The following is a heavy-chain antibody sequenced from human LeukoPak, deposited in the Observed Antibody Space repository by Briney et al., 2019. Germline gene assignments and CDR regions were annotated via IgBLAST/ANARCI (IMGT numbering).Heavy chain of an antibody. CDR1: GGSVTTTNW. V-gene: IGHV4-4*02. J-gene: IGHJ4*02. Sequence: SGTLSLTCGVSGGSVTTTNWWTWVRQPPGKGLEWIGEVHLNGRTHYNPSLESRLTMSVDLSENHISLKLTSVTAADTAVYYCAREGGFHRPLDYSGQGILVTVSS. CDR3: AREGGFHRPLDY. CDR2: VHLNGRT.